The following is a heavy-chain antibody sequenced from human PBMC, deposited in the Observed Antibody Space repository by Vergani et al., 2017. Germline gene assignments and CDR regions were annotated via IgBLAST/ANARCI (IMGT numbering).Heavy chain of an antibody. J-gene: IGHJ4*02. CDR2: TYYRSKWYN. CDR3: ARHLSXLDQ. V-gene: IGHV6-1*01. Sequence: QVLLQQSGPGLVKPSQTLSLTCAISGDSISCSSAAWYWIRQSPSRGLEWLGRTYYRSKWYNDYAVSVTSRITINPDTSKNQFSLHLKSVTPEDTAVYYCARHLSXLDQWGQGTLVTVSS. CDR1: GDSISCSSAA.